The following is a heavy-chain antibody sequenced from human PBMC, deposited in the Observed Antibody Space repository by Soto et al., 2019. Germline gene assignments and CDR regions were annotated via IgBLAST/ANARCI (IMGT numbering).Heavy chain of an antibody. Sequence: GGSLRLSCAGSGFTLSGHYIDWVRQAPGKGLEWVGRSRDKPQGYSTAYAASVKGRFTTSRDESKNSAYLQMNSLKTEDTAVYYCVRATYFSDSSGYTRCLDYWGQGTLVTVSS. V-gene: IGHV3-72*01. J-gene: IGHJ4*02. CDR3: VRATYFSDSSGYTRCLDY. CDR1: GFTLSGHY. CDR2: SRDKPQGYST. D-gene: IGHD3-22*01.